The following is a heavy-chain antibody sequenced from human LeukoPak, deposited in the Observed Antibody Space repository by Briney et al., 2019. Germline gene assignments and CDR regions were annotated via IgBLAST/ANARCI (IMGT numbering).Heavy chain of an antibody. CDR2: ISASGGST. CDR3: AKEVYYFDTSGLYSFAFDI. V-gene: IGHV3-23*01. D-gene: IGHD3-22*01. CDR1: GLTFSRYA. J-gene: IGHJ3*02. Sequence: GGSLRLSCAASGLTFSRYAMSWVRQAPGKGLEWVSAISASGGSTYYADSVKGRFTISRDNSRNTLYLQMNSLRVEDTAVYYCAKEVYYFDTSGLYSFAFDIWGQGTMVTVPS.